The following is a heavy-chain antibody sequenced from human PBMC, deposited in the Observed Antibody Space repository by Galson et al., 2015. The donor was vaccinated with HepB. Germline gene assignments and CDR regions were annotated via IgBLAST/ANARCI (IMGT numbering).Heavy chain of an antibody. CDR1: GGTFSNYA. D-gene: IGHD3-22*01. CDR3: ARDRQHYYDTSGYPGASDY. CDR2: IIPMFETG. Sequence: SVKVSCKASGGTFSNYAFSWVRQAPGQGLEWLGGIIPMFETGIYAQKFQDRITITADKSTSTVYMEVSSLRSGDTAVYYCARDRQHYYDTSGYPGASDYWGQGTLVTVSS. J-gene: IGHJ4*02. V-gene: IGHV1-69*06.